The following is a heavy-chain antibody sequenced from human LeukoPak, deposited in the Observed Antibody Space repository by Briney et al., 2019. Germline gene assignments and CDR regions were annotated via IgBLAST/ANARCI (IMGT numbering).Heavy chain of an antibody. V-gene: IGHV3-21*01. CDR3: ARAAAGRSRLDY. D-gene: IGHD6-13*01. Sequence: PGGSLRLSCAASGFTFSSYSMNWVRQAPGKGLEWVSSISSSSSYIYYADSVKGRFTISRDNAKNSLYLQMNSLRAEDTAVYYCARAAAGRSRLDYWGQGTLVTVSS. CDR1: GFTFSSYS. CDR2: ISSSSSYI. J-gene: IGHJ4*02.